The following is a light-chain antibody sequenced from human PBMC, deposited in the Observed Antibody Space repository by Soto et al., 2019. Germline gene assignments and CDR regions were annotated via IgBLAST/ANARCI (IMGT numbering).Light chain of an antibody. CDR2: AAS. Sequence: DIQMTQSPSSLSASVGDRVTITCRASQSISSYLNWYQQKPGKAPKLLIYAASSLQSGVPSRFSGSGSGTDFTLNISTLQPEDFATYYCQQSYSTPPSFGHGTKLEIK. J-gene: IGKJ2*01. CDR1: QSISSY. CDR3: QQSYSTPPS. V-gene: IGKV1-39*01.